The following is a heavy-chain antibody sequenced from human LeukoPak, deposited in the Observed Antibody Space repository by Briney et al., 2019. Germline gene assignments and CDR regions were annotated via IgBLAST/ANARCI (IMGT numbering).Heavy chain of an antibody. V-gene: IGHV4-34*01. CDR2: INHSGST. Sequence: SETLSLTCAVYGGSFSGYYWSWIRQPPGKGLEWIGEINHSGSTNYNPSLKSRVTISVDTSKNQFSLKLSSVTAADTAVYYCARGRGVEIRWGQGTQVTVSS. CDR3: ARGRGVEIR. D-gene: IGHD3-10*01. J-gene: IGHJ4*02. CDR1: GGSFSGYY.